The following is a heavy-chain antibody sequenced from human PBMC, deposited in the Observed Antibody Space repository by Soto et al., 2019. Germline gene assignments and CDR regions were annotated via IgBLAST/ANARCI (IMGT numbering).Heavy chain of an antibody. Sequence: GSLRLSCSASGFTFSSYAMHWVRQVPGKGLEWVTLIPYDGSKKFYADSVKGRFTISRDQSKNTLYLQMNSLRAEDTASYYCARDNAPVAGTSLPGYWGQGTLVTVSS. D-gene: IGHD6-19*01. J-gene: IGHJ4*02. CDR3: ARDNAPVAGTSLPGY. CDR2: IPYDGSKK. V-gene: IGHV3-30*01. CDR1: GFTFSSYA.